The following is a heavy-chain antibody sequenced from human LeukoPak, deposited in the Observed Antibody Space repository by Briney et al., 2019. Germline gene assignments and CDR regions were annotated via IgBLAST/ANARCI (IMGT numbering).Heavy chain of an antibody. D-gene: IGHD5-12*01. J-gene: IGHJ5*02. CDR3: AKDSDSGYDSGEDWFDP. V-gene: IGHV3-30*02. CDR1: GFTFSSYG. Sequence: GGSLRLSCAASGFTFSSYGMHWVRQAPGKGLEWVAFIRYDGSNKYYADSVKGRFTISRDNSKNTLYLQMNSLRAEDTAVYYCAKDSDSGYDSGEDWFDPWGQGTLVTVSS. CDR2: IRYDGSNK.